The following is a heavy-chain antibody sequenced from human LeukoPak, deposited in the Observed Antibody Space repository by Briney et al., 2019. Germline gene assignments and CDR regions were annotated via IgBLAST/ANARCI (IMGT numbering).Heavy chain of an antibody. Sequence: PGGALRLSCAAPGFIFSSYWMRWGRQAPGERVEGGGHIKQDGSEKYYVDSVKGRFTTSRDNAKNSLYLQMNSLRAEDTAVYYCASYYGSGSYNRPFDYWGQGTLVTVSS. CDR2: IKQDGSEK. J-gene: IGHJ4*02. V-gene: IGHV3-7*02. D-gene: IGHD3-10*01. CDR1: GFIFSSYW. CDR3: ASYYGSGSYNRPFDY.